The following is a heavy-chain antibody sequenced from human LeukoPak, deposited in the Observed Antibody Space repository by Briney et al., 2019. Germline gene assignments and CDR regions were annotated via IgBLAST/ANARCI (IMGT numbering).Heavy chain of an antibody. CDR2: IYYSGST. CDR3: ARHRGYCSSTDCYGAWFDP. CDR1: GGSIISGGYY. D-gene: IGHD2-2*01. Sequence: QVQLQESGPGLVKASQTLSLTCTVSGGSIISGGYYWTWIRQPPGKGLEWIGSIYYSGSTYYNPSLKSRVTISVDTSKNQFSLKLSSVTAADTAVYYCARHRGYCSSTDCYGAWFDPWGQGSLVTVSS. J-gene: IGHJ5*02. V-gene: IGHV4-39*01.